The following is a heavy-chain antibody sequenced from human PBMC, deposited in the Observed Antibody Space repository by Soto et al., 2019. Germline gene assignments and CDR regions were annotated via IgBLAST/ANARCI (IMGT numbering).Heavy chain of an antibody. D-gene: IGHD3-3*01. CDR1: GFSFGSYA. CDR2: ISGSDGKT. Sequence: GGSLRLSCAASGFSFGSYALSWVRQAPGKGLEWVSTISGSDGKTFYADAVKGRFSISRDTSQNTLYLQMNSLRADDTAIYYCARWSYLDYWGQGTRVTSPQ. J-gene: IGHJ4*02. CDR3: ARWSYLDY. V-gene: IGHV3-23*01.